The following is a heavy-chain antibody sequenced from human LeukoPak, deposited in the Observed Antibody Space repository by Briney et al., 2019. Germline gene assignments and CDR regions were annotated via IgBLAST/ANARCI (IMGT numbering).Heavy chain of an antibody. CDR3: ARGYSNWYPRGNGFDP. J-gene: IGHJ5*02. Sequence: SETLSLTCTVSGGSISSYYWSWIRQPAGKGLEWIGRIYTSGSTNYNPSLKSRVTMSVDTSKNQFSLKLSSVTAADTGVYYCARGYSNWYPRGNGFDPWGQGTLVTVSS. V-gene: IGHV4-4*07. CDR2: IYTSGST. D-gene: IGHD6-13*01. CDR1: GGSISSYY.